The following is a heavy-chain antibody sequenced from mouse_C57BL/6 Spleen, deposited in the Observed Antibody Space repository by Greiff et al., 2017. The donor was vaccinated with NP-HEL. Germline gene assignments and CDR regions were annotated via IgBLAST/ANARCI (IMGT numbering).Heavy chain of an antibody. J-gene: IGHJ2*01. Sequence: VQLQQPGAELVMPGASVKLSCKASGYTFTSYWMHWVKQRPGQGLEWIGEIDPSDSYTNYNQKFKGKSTLTVDKASSTAYMQLSSQTSEDSAVYYCARSAVVVDYWGQGTTLTVSS. V-gene: IGHV1-69*01. CDR1: GYTFTSYW. CDR3: ARSAVVVDY. D-gene: IGHD1-1*01. CDR2: IDPSDSYT.